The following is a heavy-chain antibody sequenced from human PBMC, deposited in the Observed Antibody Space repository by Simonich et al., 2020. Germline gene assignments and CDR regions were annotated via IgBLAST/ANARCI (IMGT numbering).Heavy chain of an antibody. V-gene: IGHV4-34*01. Sequence: QVQLQQWGAGLLKPSETLSLTCAVYGGSFSGYYWSWIRQPPGKGLEWMGEINHSGSTNSNPSLKSRVTISVDTSKNQFSLKLSSVTAADTAVYYCARTQKTTVTYYFDYWGQGTLVTVSS. CDR2: INHSGST. J-gene: IGHJ4*02. D-gene: IGHD4-17*01. CDR1: GGSFSGYY. CDR3: ARTQKTTVTYYFDY.